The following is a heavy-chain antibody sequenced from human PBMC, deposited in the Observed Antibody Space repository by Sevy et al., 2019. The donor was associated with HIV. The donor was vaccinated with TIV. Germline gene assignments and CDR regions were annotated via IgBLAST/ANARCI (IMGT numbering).Heavy chain of an antibody. CDR1: GFTFDDYA. D-gene: IGHD3-22*01. J-gene: IGHJ4*02. V-gene: IGHV3-43D*03. CDR2: ISWDGGST. Sequence: GGSLRLSCAASGFTFDDYAMHWVRQAPGKGLEWVSLISWDGGSTYYADSVKGRFTISRDNSKNSLYLQMNSLRAEGTALYYCAKDRSGYGAYFDYWGQGTLVTVSS. CDR3: AKDRSGYGAYFDY.